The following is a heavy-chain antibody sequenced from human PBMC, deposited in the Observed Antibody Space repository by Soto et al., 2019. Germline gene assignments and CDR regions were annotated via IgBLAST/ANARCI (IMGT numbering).Heavy chain of an antibody. CDR2: IIPILGIA. V-gene: IGHV1-69*04. Sequence: ASVKVSCKASGGTFSSYTISWVRQAPGQGLEWMGRIIPILGIANYAQKFQGSVTITADKSTSTAYMELSSLRSEDTAVYYGARDRESGSSGYWGQGTLVTVSS. CDR3: ARDRESGSSGY. CDR1: GGTFSSYT. J-gene: IGHJ4*02. D-gene: IGHD1-26*01.